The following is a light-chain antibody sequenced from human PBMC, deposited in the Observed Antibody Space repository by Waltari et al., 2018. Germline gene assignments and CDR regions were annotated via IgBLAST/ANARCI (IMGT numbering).Light chain of an antibody. CDR2: SNK. CDR3: AAWDDSLNAPCV. V-gene: IGLV1-44*01. Sequence: QSVLTQPPSASGTPGQRVTLSCSGSSPNIGSNTVNWYQQLPGTAPKLLIYSNKQRPSGVPDRFSGSKSGTSASLTISGLQSEDEADYSCAAWDDSLNAPCVFGGGTKLTVL. J-gene: IGLJ3*02. CDR1: SPNIGSNT.